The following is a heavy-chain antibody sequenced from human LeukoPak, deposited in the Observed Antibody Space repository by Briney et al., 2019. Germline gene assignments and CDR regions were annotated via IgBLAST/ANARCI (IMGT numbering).Heavy chain of an antibody. D-gene: IGHD6-13*01. CDR2: ISAYNGNT. CDR1: GGTFSSYA. CDR3: ARGVAAPYLNWFDP. V-gene: IGHV1-18*01. J-gene: IGHJ5*02. Sequence: GSSVKVSCKASGGTFSSYAISWVRQAPGQGLEWMGWISAYNGNTNYAQKLQGRVTMTTDTSTSTAYMELRSLRSDDTAVYYCARGVAAPYLNWFDPWGQGTLVTVSS.